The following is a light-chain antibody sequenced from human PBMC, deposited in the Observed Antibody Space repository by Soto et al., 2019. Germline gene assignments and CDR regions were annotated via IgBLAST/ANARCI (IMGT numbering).Light chain of an antibody. CDR2: GAS. CDR1: QSVSSSY. V-gene: IGKV3-20*01. J-gene: IGKJ1*01. CDR3: QQYGSSPQT. Sequence: EIVLTQSPGTLSLSPGERATLSCRASQSVSSSYLAWYQQKPGQAPRLLIYGASSRATGIPDRFSGSGSGTDLTLTISRLEPEDFAVYYGQQYGSSPQTFGQWTKVEIK.